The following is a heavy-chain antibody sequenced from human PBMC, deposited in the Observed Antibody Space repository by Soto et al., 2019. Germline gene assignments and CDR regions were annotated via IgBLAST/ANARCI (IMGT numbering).Heavy chain of an antibody. J-gene: IGHJ3*02. CDR3: ARGPPYTNPGDAFDI. Sequence: GGSLRLSCAASGFTFSSYAMHWVRQAPGKGLEWVAVISYDGSNKYYADSVKGRFTISRDNSKNTLYLQMNSLRAEDTAVYYCARGPPYTNPGDAFDIWGQGTMVTVSS. CDR1: GFTFSSYA. CDR2: ISYDGSNK. V-gene: IGHV3-30-3*01. D-gene: IGHD4-4*01.